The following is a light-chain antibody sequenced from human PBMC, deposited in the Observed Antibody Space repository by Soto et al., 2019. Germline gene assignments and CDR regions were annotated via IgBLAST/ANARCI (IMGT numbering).Light chain of an antibody. V-gene: IGLV2-8*01. CDR1: SSDVGGYNY. CDR3: SSYAGSNNSYV. J-gene: IGLJ1*01. Sequence: QSALTQPPSASGSPGQSVTISCTGTSSDVGGYNYVSWYQQHPGKAPKLMIYEVSKRPSGVPDRFSGSKSGNTASLTVSGLQAEDEADYYCSSYAGSNNSYVFGPVTKVTV. CDR2: EVS.